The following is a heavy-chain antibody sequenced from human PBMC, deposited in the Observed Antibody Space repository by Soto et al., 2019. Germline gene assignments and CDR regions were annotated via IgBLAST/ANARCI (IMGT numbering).Heavy chain of an antibody. CDR3: VFPRMRVVAWGAFDI. D-gene: IGHD3-22*01. CDR2: ISSGGSPI. V-gene: IGHV3-11*01. Sequence: QVQLVESGGGLVKPGGSLRLSCTASGFTFSDYYMSWIRQAPGRGLEWISYISSGGSPIYYADSVKGRFTISRDSAKNSLYLQMNSLRAEDTAVYYCVFPRMRVVAWGAFDIWGQGTMVTVSS. J-gene: IGHJ3*02. CDR1: GFTFSDYY.